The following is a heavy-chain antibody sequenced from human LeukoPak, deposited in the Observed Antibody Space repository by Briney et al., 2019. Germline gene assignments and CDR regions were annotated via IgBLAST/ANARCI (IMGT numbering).Heavy chain of an antibody. CDR3: ARPYGGYIFDAFDI. Sequence: GGSLRLSCAASGFTFSSYAMHWVRQAPGKGLEWVAVISYDGSNKYYADSVKGRFTISRDNSKNTLFLQMNSLRAEDTAVYYCARPYGGYIFDAFDIWGQGTTVTVSS. CDR1: GFTFSSYA. CDR2: ISYDGSNK. D-gene: IGHD5-12*01. J-gene: IGHJ3*02. V-gene: IGHV3-30*14.